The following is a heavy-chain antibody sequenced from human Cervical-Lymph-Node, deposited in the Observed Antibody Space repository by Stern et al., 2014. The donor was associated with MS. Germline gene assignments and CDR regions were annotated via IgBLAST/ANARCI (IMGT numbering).Heavy chain of an antibody. CDR3: ARGHWELLGNNYFDS. D-gene: IGHD1-26*01. CDR1: GASISSGTSY. Sequence: VQLVESGPGLVKPSQTLSLTCTVSGASISSGTSYWSWIRQPAGGRLERIGRLHASGATYFNYSLKRRVPISGDTFTNQFSPHLNSVTAAGTAVYYCARGHWELLGNNYFDSWGQGTLVTVSS. CDR2: LHASGAT. V-gene: IGHV4-61*02. J-gene: IGHJ4*02.